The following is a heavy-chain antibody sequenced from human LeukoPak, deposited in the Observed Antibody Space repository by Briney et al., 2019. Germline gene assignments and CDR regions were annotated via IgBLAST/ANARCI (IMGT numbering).Heavy chain of an antibody. J-gene: IGHJ4*02. CDR1: GFTFSSYS. CDR2: ISSSSYI. CDR3: ARDSRTAVDY. D-gene: IGHD6-13*01. Sequence: GESLKISCAASGFTFSSYSMNWVRQAPGKGLEWVSSISSSSYIYYADSVKGRFTISRDNAKNSLYLQMNSLRAEDTAVYYCARDSRTAVDYWGQGTLVTVSS. V-gene: IGHV3-21*01.